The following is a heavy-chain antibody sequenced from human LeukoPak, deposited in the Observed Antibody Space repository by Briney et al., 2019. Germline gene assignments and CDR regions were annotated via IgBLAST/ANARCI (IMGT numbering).Heavy chain of an antibody. CDR1: GFSFSTYA. CDR2: IWHDASHT. CDR3: ARDWAPVVRGAPVA. V-gene: IGHV3-33*01. D-gene: IGHD3-10*01. J-gene: IGHJ1*01. Sequence: GRSLRLSCAASGFSFSTYAMHWVRRAPGKGLEWVALIWHDASHTFYTDSVKGRFTISRDNSKNTVYLQMNSLGGEDTAVYYCARDWAPVVRGAPVAWGQGTLVTVSS.